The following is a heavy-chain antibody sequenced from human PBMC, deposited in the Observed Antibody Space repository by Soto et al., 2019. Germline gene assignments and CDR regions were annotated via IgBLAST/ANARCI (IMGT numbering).Heavy chain of an antibody. J-gene: IGHJ5*02. V-gene: IGHV1-18*01. D-gene: IGHD4-17*01. Sequence: ASVKVSCKASGYTFTSYGISWVRQAPGQGLEWMGWISAYNGNTSYAQKLQGRVTMTTDTSTSTAYMELRSLRSDDTAVYYCAREVVTTVTTSGDNWFDPWGQGTLVTVSS. CDR1: GYTFTSYG. CDR3: AREVVTTVTTSGDNWFDP. CDR2: ISAYNGNT.